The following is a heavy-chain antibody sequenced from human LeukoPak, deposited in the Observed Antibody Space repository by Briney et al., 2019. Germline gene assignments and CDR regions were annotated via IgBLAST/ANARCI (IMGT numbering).Heavy chain of an antibody. V-gene: IGHV1-18*01. CDR1: GYTFTSYG. D-gene: IGHD3-22*01. CDR2: ISAYNGNT. CDR3: ARDVYYYDSSGYQVSYGMDV. J-gene: IGHJ6*02. Sequence: ASVKVSCKASGYTFTSYGISWVRQAPGRGLEWMGWISAYNGNTNYAQKLQGRVTMTTDTSTSTAYMELRSLRSDDTAVYYCARDVYYYDSSGYQVSYGMDVWGQGTTVTVSS.